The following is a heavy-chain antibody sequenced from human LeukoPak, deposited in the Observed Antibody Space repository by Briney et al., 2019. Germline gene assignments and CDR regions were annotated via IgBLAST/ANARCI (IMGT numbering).Heavy chain of an antibody. CDR1: GFTVSSNY. V-gene: IGHV3-53*01. CDR2: IYSGGST. CDR3: ARRFDS. Sequence: GGSLRLSCAASGFTVSSNYMSWVRQAPGKGLEWVSVIYSGGSTYYADSVKGRFTISRGDAKNSLYLQMNSLTDEDTAVYYCARRFDSWGQGTLVIVSS. J-gene: IGHJ4*02.